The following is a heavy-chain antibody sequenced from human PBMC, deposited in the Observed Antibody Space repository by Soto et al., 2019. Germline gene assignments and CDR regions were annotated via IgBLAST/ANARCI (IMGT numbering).Heavy chain of an antibody. D-gene: IGHD2-21*01. Sequence: SETLSLTCTVSGGSFNPNYWSWIRQPPGKGLEWVGYIYYGGTTSYNPSLKSRVTISLETSKSQFSLRLTSVTAADSAVYYCARLGAYYQSLDSXGPGTLVTVSS. CDR1: GGSFNPNY. CDR3: ARLGAYYQSLDS. CDR2: IYYGGTT. J-gene: IGHJ5*01. V-gene: IGHV4-59*08.